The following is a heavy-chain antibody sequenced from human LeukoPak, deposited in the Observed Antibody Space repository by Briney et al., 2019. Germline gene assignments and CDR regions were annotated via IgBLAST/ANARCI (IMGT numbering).Heavy chain of an antibody. J-gene: IGHJ4*02. CDR2: ISSSGSTI. CDR1: GFTFSSYS. Sequence: GGSLRLSCTASGFTFSSYSMNWVRQAPGKGLEWVSYISSSGSTIYYADSVKGRFTISRDNAKNSLYLQMNSLRAEDTAVYYCARRDRGYFDYWGQGTLVTVSS. D-gene: IGHD3-10*01. V-gene: IGHV3-48*04. CDR3: ARRDRGYFDY.